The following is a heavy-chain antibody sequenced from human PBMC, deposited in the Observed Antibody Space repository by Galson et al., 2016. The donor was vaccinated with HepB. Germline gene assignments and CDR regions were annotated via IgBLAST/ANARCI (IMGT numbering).Heavy chain of an antibody. J-gene: IGHJ4*02. V-gene: IGHV5-51*01. D-gene: IGHD6-19*01. Sequence: QSGAEVKKPGESLKISCPGSGYSFTSFWIGWVRQMPGKGLEWMGIIYPGDSDTTYSPSFQGQVTISADKSISTAYLQWSSLKASDTAMYYCARRAYRTGDPHPFYFDCWGQGTLLPVSS. CDR2: IYPGDSDT. CDR3: ARRAYRTGDPHPFYFDC. CDR1: GYSFTSFW.